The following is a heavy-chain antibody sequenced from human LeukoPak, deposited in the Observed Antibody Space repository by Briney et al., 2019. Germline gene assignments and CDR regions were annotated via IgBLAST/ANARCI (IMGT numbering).Heavy chain of an antibody. D-gene: IGHD3-22*01. CDR2: IKHSGST. CDR3: ARERYYFDSSGFYSGPRYYYMDV. J-gene: IGHJ6*03. V-gene: IGHV4-34*01. Sequence: SETLSLTCAVYGGSFSVYYWSWIRQPPGKGLEWIGEIKHSGSTNYNPSLTSRVTISVDTSKNQFSLKLNSVTAADTAVYYCARERYYFDSSGFYSGPRYYYMDVWGKGTTVTVSS. CDR1: GGSFSVYY.